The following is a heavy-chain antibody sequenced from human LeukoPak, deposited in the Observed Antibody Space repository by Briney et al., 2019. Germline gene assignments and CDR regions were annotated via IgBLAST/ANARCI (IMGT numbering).Heavy chain of an antibody. Sequence: GSLRLSCAASGFTFSSYAMSWVRQAPGKGLELVFGISGSGGSTYYADSVKGRFTVSRDNSKSTLYLQVNSLTADDTAVYYCARETSSVHSNAGPPFDYWGQGTLVTVSS. D-gene: IGHD2-15*01. CDR2: ISGSGGST. V-gene: IGHV3-23*01. CDR1: GFTFSSYA. CDR3: ARETSSVHSNAGPPFDY. J-gene: IGHJ4*02.